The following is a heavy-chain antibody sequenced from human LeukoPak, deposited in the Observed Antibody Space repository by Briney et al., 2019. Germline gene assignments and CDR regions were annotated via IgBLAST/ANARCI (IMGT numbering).Heavy chain of an antibody. D-gene: IGHD3-10*01. J-gene: IGHJ5*02. CDR3: ARDHWSHYYGSGGENYFDP. CDR2: NSVFNAYT. Sequence: GASVKVSCKASGYSFTLYGISWVRQAPGQGLEWMGWNSVFNAYTNYAQKLQGRVTMTTDTSTSTAYMEVRGLRSDDTAVYYCARDHWSHYYGSGGENYFDPWGQGTLVSVSS. V-gene: IGHV1-18*01. CDR1: GYSFTLYG.